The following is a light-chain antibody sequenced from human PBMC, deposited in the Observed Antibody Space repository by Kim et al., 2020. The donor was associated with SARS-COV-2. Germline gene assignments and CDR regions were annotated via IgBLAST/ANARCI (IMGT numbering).Light chain of an antibody. V-gene: IGLV7-46*01. J-gene: IGLJ3*02. CDR1: TGAVSSRHY. CDR3: FLSYGGARKV. CDR2: DTR. Sequence: GRTVTLAGGSSTGAVSSRHYPYWFRQEPGQAPRTLIYDTRSTHSWTPSRFSGSLLVGKAALTLSGAQPEVEAGYYCFLSYGGARKVFGGGTQLTVL.